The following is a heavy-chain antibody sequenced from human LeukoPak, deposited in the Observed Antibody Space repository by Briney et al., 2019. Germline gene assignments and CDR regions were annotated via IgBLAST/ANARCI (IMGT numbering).Heavy chain of an antibody. CDR1: GGSISSGGYY. D-gene: IGHD5-18*01. Sequence: SETLSLTCTVSGGSISSGGYYWSWIRQHPGKGLEWIGYIYYSGSTYYNPSLKSRVTISVDTSKNQFSLKLSSVTAADTAVYYCARDLSNTAALGYWGQGTLVTVSS. V-gene: IGHV4-30-4*08. CDR3: ARDLSNTAALGY. J-gene: IGHJ4*02. CDR2: IYYSGST.